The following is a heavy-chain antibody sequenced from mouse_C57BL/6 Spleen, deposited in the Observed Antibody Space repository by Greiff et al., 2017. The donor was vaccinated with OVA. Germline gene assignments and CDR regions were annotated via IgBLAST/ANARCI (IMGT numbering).Heavy chain of an antibody. CDR1: GYTFTEYT. CDR2: FYPGSGSI. V-gene: IGHV1-62-2*01. CDR3: ARHEEPLGYFDY. Sequence: VKLQESGAELVKPGASVKLSCKASGYTFTEYTIHWVKQRSGKGLEWIGWFYPGSGSIKYNEKFKDKATLTADKSSRTVYMELSRLTSEDSAVYFCARHEEPLGYFDYWGQGTTLTVSS. J-gene: IGHJ2*01.